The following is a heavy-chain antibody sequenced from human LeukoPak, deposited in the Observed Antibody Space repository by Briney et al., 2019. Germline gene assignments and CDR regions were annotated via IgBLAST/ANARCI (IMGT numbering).Heavy chain of an antibody. Sequence: GGSLRLSCAASGFTFSSYWMSWVRQAPGKGLEWVANIKVDGSEKYYVDSVKGRFTISRDNAKNTLYLQMNSLRAEDRAVYYCARGRKYDSNFDYWGQGTLVTVSS. CDR3: ARGRKYDSNFDY. D-gene: IGHD1-1*01. CDR2: IKVDGSEK. CDR1: GFTFSSYW. V-gene: IGHV3-7*01. J-gene: IGHJ4*02.